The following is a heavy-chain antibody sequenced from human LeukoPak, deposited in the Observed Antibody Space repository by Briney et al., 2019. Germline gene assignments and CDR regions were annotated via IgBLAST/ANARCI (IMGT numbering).Heavy chain of an antibody. CDR2: IKQDGSEK. J-gene: IGHJ6*03. V-gene: IGHV3-7*01. CDR1: GFTFSSYW. CDR3: ARDRVVPAAISYYYYYYMDV. D-gene: IGHD2-2*01. Sequence: GGSLRLSCAASGFTFSSYWMSWVRQAPGKGLEWVANIKQDGSEKYYVDSVKGRFTISRDNAKNSLYLQMNSLRAEDTAVYYCARDRVVPAAISYYYYYYMDVWGKGTTVTVSS.